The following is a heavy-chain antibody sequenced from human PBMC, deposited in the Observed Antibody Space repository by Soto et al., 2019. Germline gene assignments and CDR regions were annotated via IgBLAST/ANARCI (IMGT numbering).Heavy chain of an antibody. D-gene: IGHD2-21*01. V-gene: IGHV3-23*01. CDR3: AKAFYREEDGYNSFDY. J-gene: IGHJ4*02. Sequence: EVQLLESGGGLAQPGGSLRLSCAASRLTFGRYAMSWVRQAPGKGLEWVSGISGRGTSTYYADSVKGRFTISRDNSNNTLFLQMNNLRAEDTAVYYCAKAFYREEDGYNSFDYWGQGTLVTVSS. CDR2: ISGRGTST. CDR1: RLTFGRYA.